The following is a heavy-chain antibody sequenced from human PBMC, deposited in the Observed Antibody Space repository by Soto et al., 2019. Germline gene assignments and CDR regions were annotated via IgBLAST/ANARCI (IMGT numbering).Heavy chain of an antibody. CDR3: AKDILEDIVVVVAPSVAFDI. J-gene: IGHJ3*02. V-gene: IGHV3-9*01. CDR2: ISWNSGSI. CDR1: GFTFDDYA. Sequence: GGSLRLSCAASGFTFDDYAMHWVRQAPGKGLEWVSGISWNSGSIGYADSVKGRFTISRDNAKNSLYLQMNSLRAEDTALYYCAKDILEDIVVVVAPSVAFDIWGQGTMVTVSS. D-gene: IGHD2-15*01.